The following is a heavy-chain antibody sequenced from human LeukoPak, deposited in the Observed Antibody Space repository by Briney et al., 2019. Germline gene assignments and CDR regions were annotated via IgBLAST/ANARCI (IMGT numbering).Heavy chain of an antibody. CDR1: GYTFTSYD. CDR3: ARDLGIQYYYYGMDV. D-gene: IGHD5-18*01. CDR2: MNPNSGNT. Sequence: ASVKVSCKASGYTFTSYDINWVRQATGQGLEWMGWMNPNSGNTGYAQKFQGRVTMTRNTSISTAYMELSSLRSEDTAVYYCARDLGIQYYYYGMDVWGQGTTVTVSS. J-gene: IGHJ6*02. V-gene: IGHV1-8*01.